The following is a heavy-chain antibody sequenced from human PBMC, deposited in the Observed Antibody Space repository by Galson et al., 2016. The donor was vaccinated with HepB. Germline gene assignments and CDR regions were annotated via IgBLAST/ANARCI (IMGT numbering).Heavy chain of an antibody. D-gene: IGHD3-10*01. CDR3: AKDTYGSGALDY. J-gene: IGHJ4*02. Sequence: SLRLSCAASGFTFDDYTMHWVRQPPGKGLEWVSLITWSDGSTYYADSVKGRFTISRDNSKNSLFLQMNTLRTEDTALYYCAKDTYGSGALDYWGQGTLVTVSS. V-gene: IGHV3-43*01. CDR2: ITWSDGST. CDR1: GFTFDDYT.